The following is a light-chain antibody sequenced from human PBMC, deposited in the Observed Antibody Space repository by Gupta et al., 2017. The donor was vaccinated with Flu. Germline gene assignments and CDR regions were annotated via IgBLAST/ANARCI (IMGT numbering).Light chain of an antibody. V-gene: IGLV1-44*01. J-gene: IGLJ2*01. Sequence: SLQPQPPSVSGTPGQRVSLPCLGRFANVGSDSIDWYHQVPGTAPKLLIYGNNQRPAGVPERFSASRSGTSASLAISGLQAEDEGVYYCAAWDDGGGGRLFGGGTRLVVL. CDR2: GNN. CDR3: AAWDDGGGGRL. CDR1: FANVGSDS.